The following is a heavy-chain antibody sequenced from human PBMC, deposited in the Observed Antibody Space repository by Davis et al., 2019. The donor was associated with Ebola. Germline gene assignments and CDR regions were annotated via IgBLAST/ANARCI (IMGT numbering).Heavy chain of an antibody. J-gene: IGHJ5*02. V-gene: IGHV3-7*01. CDR2: IKQDGSEK. D-gene: IGHD2-2*01. CDR1: GFTFSSYW. CDR3: ARDLYQLPSS. Sequence: GESLKISCAASGFTFSSYWMSWVRQAPGKGLEWVANIKQDGSEKYYVDSVKGRFTISRDNAKNSLYLQMNSLRAEDTAVYYCARDLYQLPSSWGQGTLVTVSS.